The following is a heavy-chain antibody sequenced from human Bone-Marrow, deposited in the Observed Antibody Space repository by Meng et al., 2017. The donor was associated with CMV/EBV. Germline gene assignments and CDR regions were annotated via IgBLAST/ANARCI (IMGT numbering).Heavy chain of an antibody. D-gene: IGHD2-15*01. J-gene: IGHJ4*02. Sequence: TSYDMHWVRQAPGQRLEWMGWINAGNGNTKYSQKFQGRVTITRDTSASTAYMELSSLRSEDTAVYYCARSVGYCSGGSCYPPWYFDYWGQGTLVTVSS. CDR2: INAGNGNT. CDR1: TSYD. CDR3: ARSVGYCSGGSCYPPWYFDY. V-gene: IGHV1-3*01.